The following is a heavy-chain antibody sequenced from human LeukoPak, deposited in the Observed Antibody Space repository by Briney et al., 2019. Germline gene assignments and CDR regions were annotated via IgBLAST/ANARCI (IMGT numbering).Heavy chain of an antibody. Sequence: PGGSLRLSCAASGFTFSGSAMHWVRQASGKGLEWVGRIRSKANSYATAYAASVKGRFTISRDDSKNTAYLQMNSLKTEDTAVYYCTRPGTMTNSGYWGQGTLVTVSS. CDR2: IRSKANSYAT. D-gene: IGHD3-22*01. V-gene: IGHV3-73*01. CDR1: GFTFSGSA. J-gene: IGHJ4*02. CDR3: TRPGTMTNSGY.